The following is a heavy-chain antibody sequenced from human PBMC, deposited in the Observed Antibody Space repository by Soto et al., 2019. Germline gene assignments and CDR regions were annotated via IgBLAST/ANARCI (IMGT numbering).Heavy chain of an antibody. J-gene: IGHJ5*02. D-gene: IGHD2-8*01. Sequence: KPSETLSLTCIVSGGSISHYYWIWIRQSPGKGLEWIGYAYYSGSTDYNPSLKSRVTMSVDTSKNQVSLKLKSVTTADTAVYYCARDRSTYGGGGTGEVKENWFDPWGPGTPVTVSS. CDR3: ARDRSTYGGGGTGEVKENWFDP. CDR2: AYYSGST. V-gene: IGHV4-59*01. CDR1: GGSISHYY.